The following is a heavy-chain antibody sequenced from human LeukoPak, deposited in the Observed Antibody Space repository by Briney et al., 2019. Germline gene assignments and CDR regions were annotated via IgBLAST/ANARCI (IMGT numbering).Heavy chain of an antibody. V-gene: IGHV4-30-4*08. CDR3: ARELADSSGHPLDY. J-gene: IGHJ4*02. Sequence: SWVRQAPGKGLEWIGYIYYSGSTYYNPSLKSRVTISVDTSKNQFSLKLSSVTAADTAVYYCARELADSSGHPLDYWGQGTLVTVSS. CDR2: IYYSGST. D-gene: IGHD3-22*01.